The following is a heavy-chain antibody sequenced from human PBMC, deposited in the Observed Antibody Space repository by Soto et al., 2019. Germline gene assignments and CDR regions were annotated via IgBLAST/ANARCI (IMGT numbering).Heavy chain of an antibody. J-gene: IGHJ5*02. CDR3: TTYHGDYNFDH. V-gene: IGHV1-24*01. D-gene: IGHD4-17*01. CDR1: GYTLNEVA. CDR2: FDPDEAET. Sequence: QVQLVQSGAEVKKPGASVKVSCKVSGYTLNEVAMHWVRQAPGKGLEWLGGFDPDEAETIYAQHFQGRVTMTEDTSXDTVYMELSSLRSEDTALYFCTTYHGDYNFDHWGQGTLVTVSS.